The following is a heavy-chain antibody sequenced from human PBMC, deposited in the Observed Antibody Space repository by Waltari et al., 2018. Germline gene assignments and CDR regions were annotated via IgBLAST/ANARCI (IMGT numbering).Heavy chain of an antibody. V-gene: IGHV4-4*02. J-gene: IGHJ5*02. CDR2: VLSTGKT. CDR1: GDSVTSTDW. Sequence: QLQLQESGPGLVEPSGTLSLSCAVSGDSVTSTDWWSWVRQSPQRGLEWIGQVLSTGKTNYSPSFASRVTMSLDASNNQFSLRVTSATAADTAVYYCARDRGRGLYLGAWGPGTLVTVSP. CDR3: ARDRGRGLYLGA. D-gene: IGHD2-15*01.